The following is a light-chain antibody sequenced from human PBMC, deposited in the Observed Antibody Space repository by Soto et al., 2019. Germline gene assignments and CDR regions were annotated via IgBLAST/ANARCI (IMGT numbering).Light chain of an antibody. CDR3: MQSVQLLLYS. Sequence: DIVMTQTPLSLSVTPGQPASISCKASQSLLHGYGKTYLSWYLQKPGQAQQLLIYEVSNRFSGVPERFSGSGSGTDLTLEISRVDAEDVGIYYCMQSVQLLLYSFGQGTRLEIK. J-gene: IGKJ2*03. CDR2: EVS. CDR1: QSLLHGYGKTY. V-gene: IGKV2D-29*01.